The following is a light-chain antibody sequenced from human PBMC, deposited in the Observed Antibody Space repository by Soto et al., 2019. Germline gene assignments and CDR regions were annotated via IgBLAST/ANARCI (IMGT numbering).Light chain of an antibody. CDR3: CSYAGGGTYV. CDR2: EGT. Sequence: QSALPQPASVSGSPGQSITTSCTGTSSDVGNYNLVSWYQQHPGKAPKLMMYEGTERPSGVSNRFSGSKSGNTASLTISGLQAEDEADYYCCSYAGGGTYVFGTGTKVTVL. CDR1: SSDVGNYNL. V-gene: IGLV2-23*01. J-gene: IGLJ1*01.